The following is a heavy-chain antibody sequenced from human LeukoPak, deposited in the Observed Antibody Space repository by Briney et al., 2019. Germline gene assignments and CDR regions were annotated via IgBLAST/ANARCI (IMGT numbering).Heavy chain of an antibody. CDR1: GFTFSSYS. V-gene: IGHV3-48*01. D-gene: IGHD7-27*01. J-gene: IGHJ4*02. CDR3: ARGTKTGDFDY. CDR2: ISSSSSTI. Sequence: GGSLRLSCAASGFTFSSYSMNWVRQAPGKGLEWVSYISSSSSTIYYADSVKGRFTISRDNAKNSLYLQMNSLRAEDTAVYYCARGTKTGDFDYWGQGTLVTVSS.